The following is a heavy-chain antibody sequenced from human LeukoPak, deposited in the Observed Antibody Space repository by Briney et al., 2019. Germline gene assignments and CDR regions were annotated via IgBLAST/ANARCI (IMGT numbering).Heavy chain of an antibody. J-gene: IGHJ4*02. CDR1: GYTFTGYY. CDR3: ARDPIYPYYFDNNGYYFDW. CDR2: INPNSGGT. Sequence: GASVKVSCKASGYTFTGYYMHWVRQAPGQGLEWMGWINPNSGGTNYAQKFQGRVTMTRDTSISTAYMELSRLRSDDTAVYYCARDPIYPYYFDNNGYYFDWWGQGTLVTVSS. V-gene: IGHV1-2*02. D-gene: IGHD3-22*01.